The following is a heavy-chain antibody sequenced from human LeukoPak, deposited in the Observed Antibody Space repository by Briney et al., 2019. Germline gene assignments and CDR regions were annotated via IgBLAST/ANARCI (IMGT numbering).Heavy chain of an antibody. V-gene: IGHV3-7*01. Sequence: GGSLRLSCAASGFSFKNCWMHWVRQAPGKGLEWVANIKHDGTETNYVDSVKGRFTISRDNAKNSLYLQMNSLRAEDTAMYYCARDSAGNDYWGQGTLVTVSS. CDR2: IKHDGTET. CDR1: GFSFKNCW. J-gene: IGHJ4*02. D-gene: IGHD6-13*01. CDR3: ARDSAGNDY.